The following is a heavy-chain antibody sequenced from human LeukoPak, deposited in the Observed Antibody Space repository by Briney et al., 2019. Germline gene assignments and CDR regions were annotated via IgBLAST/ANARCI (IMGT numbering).Heavy chain of an antibody. CDR3: ARGLGDGYNN. CDR2: IDSDGSST. J-gene: IGHJ4*02. D-gene: IGHD5-24*01. CDR1: GFTFSSNW. V-gene: IGHV3-74*03. Sequence: GGSLRLPCVASGFTFSSNWMHWVRQAPGKGLVWISGIDSDGSSTTYADSVKGRFTISRDNAKNTLHLQMNSLRAEDTAVYFCARGLGDGYNNWGQGTLVTVSS.